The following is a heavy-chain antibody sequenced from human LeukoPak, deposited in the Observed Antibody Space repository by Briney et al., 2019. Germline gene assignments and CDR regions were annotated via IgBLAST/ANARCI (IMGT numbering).Heavy chain of an antibody. Sequence: GGSLRLSCAASGFTFTNYWMSWVRQAPGKGLEWVANIKQDGSEKYHVYSVKGRFTISRDNAKSSLYLQMNSLRAEDTAVYYCARGGGDFWSAYYSGYYFDYWGQGTLVTVSS. V-gene: IGHV3-7*01. CDR3: ARGGGDFWSAYYSGYYFDY. CDR2: IKQDGSEK. CDR1: GFTFTNYW. D-gene: IGHD3-3*01. J-gene: IGHJ4*02.